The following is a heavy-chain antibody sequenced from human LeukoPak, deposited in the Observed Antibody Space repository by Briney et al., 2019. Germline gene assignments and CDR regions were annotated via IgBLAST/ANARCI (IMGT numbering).Heavy chain of an antibody. CDR1: GFTFSSYW. V-gene: IGHV3-74*01. CDR2: INTDGSTI. D-gene: IGHD2-2*01. J-gene: IGHJ4*02. CDR3: ARERKSSTSRDY. Sequence: GGSLRLSCAPSGFTFSSYWMHWVRHAPGKGLVWVSRINTDGSTITYADSVKGRFTISRDNAKNTLYLQMNSLRGEDTAVYFCARERKSSTSRDYWGQGTLVTVSS.